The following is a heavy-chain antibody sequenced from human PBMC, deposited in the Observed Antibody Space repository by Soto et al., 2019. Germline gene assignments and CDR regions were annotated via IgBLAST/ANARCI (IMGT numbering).Heavy chain of an antibody. Sequence: SVTLSLTCSACGGSIISYDWRWMGQPPGKGLEWIGYNYSRGSTNYHPSLTSRVTISVGTSKNQFSLKLSSVTAADTAVYYCARHNYGSGSTYFDYWGLGTLVTVS. CDR3: ARHNYGSGSTYFDY. CDR1: GGSIISYD. V-gene: IGHV4-59*01. CDR2: NYSRGST. J-gene: IGHJ4*02. D-gene: IGHD3-10*01.